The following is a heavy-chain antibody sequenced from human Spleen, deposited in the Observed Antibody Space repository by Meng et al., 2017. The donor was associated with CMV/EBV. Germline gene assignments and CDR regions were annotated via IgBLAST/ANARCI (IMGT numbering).Heavy chain of an antibody. CDR1: GFTFKNYW. CDR3: AREGGTYHFDY. J-gene: IGHJ4*02. D-gene: IGHD1-26*01. CDR2: IRQDGRER. Sequence: GESLKISCGASGFTFKNYWMTWVRQGPGKGLEWVATIRQDGRERHYVDSMKGRFTISRDNAQNSVSLQMNSLRVEDTAVYYCAREGGTYHFDYWGQGTLVTVSS. V-gene: IGHV3-7*01.